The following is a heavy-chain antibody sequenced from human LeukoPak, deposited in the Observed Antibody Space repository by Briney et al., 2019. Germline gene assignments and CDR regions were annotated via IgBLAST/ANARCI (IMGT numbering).Heavy chain of an antibody. CDR3: AKGYNGYDYAFDV. D-gene: IGHD5-12*01. CDR1: GFTFRSTYG. V-gene: IGHV3-30*18. Sequence: GRSLRLSCAASGFTFRSTYGMHWVRQAPGKGLEWVAVISYDGRNKYYADSVKGRFTISRDNSKSTLYLQMNSLSAEDTAVYYCAKGYNGYDYAFDVWGQGTMVTVSS. J-gene: IGHJ3*01. CDR2: ISYDGRNK.